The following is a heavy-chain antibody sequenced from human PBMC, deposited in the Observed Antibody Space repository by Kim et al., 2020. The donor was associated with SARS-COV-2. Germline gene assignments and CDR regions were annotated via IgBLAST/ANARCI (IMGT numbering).Heavy chain of an antibody. CDR3: AKDAGIKYFDL. CDR2: ITGDGFST. Sequence: GGSLRLSCAASGFTFEDYAMYWVRQAPGKGLEWVSRITGDGFSTSYGDSVKGRFTISRDNSKNSLFLEMTSLRTEDTAFYYCAKDAGIKYFDLWGRGTLV. J-gene: IGHJ2*01. V-gene: IGHV3-43*02. CDR1: GFTFEDYA.